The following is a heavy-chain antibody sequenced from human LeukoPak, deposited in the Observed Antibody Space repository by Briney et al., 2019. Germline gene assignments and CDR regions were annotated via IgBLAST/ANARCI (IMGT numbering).Heavy chain of an antibody. CDR3: ARRGWGGYDTNWFDP. CDR2: IYPGDSDT. V-gene: IGHV5-51*01. Sequence: GEPLKISCKGSGYSFTSYWIGWARQMPGKGLGWMGVIYPGDSDTRYSPSFQGQVTISADKSISTAYLQWSSLKASDTAMYYCARRGWGGYDTNWFDPWGQGTLVTVSS. CDR1: GYSFTSYW. D-gene: IGHD5-12*01. J-gene: IGHJ5*02.